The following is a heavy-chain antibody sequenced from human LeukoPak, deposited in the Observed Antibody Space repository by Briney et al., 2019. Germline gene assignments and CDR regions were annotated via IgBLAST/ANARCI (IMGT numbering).Heavy chain of an antibody. CDR1: GGSISSGDYY. V-gene: IGHV4-30-4*08. CDR3: ARDRNGGVIDY. D-gene: IGHD3-16*01. CDR2: IYYSGST. Sequence: SETLSLTCTVSGGSISSGDYYWSWIRQPPGKGLEWIGYIYYSGSTYYNPSLKSRVTISVDTSKNQFSLKLSSVTAADTAVYYCARDRNGGVIDYWGQGTLVTVSS. J-gene: IGHJ4*02.